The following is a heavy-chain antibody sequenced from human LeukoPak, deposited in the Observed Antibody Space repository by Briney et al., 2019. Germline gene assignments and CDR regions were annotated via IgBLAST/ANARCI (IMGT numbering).Heavy chain of an antibody. CDR1: GGSFSGYY. J-gene: IGHJ4*02. Sequence: SETLSLTCAVYGGSFSGYYWSWIRQPPGKGLEWIGEINHSGSTNYNPSLESRVTISVDTSKNQFSLKLSSVTAADTAVYYCARGPTGTTGSWGQGTLVTVSS. D-gene: IGHD1-7*01. V-gene: IGHV4-34*01. CDR3: ARGPTGTTGS. CDR2: INHSGST.